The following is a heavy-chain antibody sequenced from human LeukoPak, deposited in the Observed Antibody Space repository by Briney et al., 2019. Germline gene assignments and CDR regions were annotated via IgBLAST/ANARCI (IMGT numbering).Heavy chain of an antibody. D-gene: IGHD4-17*01. V-gene: IGHV1-69*05. CDR1: GGTFSSYA. CDR3: ARSLGDLALGY. Sequence: ASVKVSCKASGGTFSSYAISWVRQAPGQGLEWMGGIIPIFGTANYAQKFQGRVTITTDESMSTAYMELSSLRSEDTAVYYCARSLGDLALGYWGQGTLVTVSS. CDR2: IIPIFGTA. J-gene: IGHJ4*02.